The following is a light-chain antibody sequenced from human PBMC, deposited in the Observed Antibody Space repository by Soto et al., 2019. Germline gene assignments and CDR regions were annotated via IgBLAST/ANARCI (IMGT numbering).Light chain of an antibody. CDR2: AAS. V-gene: IGKV1-9*01. CDR3: QQLNSFPWT. CDR1: QGIDTY. J-gene: IGKJ1*01. Sequence: IQLTQSPSSLSAPVGDRVTITCRASQGIDTYLAWYQQKPGKAPKLLIYAASTPQNGVPSRFSGRGSGTDFTLTISSLQPEDFATYYCQQLNSFPWTFGQGTKVDIK.